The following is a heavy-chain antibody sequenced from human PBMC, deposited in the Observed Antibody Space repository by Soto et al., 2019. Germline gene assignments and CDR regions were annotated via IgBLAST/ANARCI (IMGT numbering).Heavy chain of an antibody. CDR1: GFIFRDWF. V-gene: IGHV3-11*04. CDR3: ARAIAVAGISSVVDP. Sequence: GGSLRLSCAASGFIFRDWFMSWIRQAPGKGLEWISYISKDSGRATRYADSVKGRFTISRDNAKNSLFLQMNSLRAEDTAVYYCARAIAVAGISSVVDPWGQGTLVTVSS. D-gene: IGHD6-19*01. CDR2: ISKDSGRAT. J-gene: IGHJ5*02.